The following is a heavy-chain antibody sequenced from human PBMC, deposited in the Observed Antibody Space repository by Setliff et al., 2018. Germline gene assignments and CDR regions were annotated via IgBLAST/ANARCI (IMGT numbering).Heavy chain of an antibody. CDR1: GFSFSNFA. CDR3: ARSGSYRVDY. Sequence: GGSLRLSCAAAGFSFSNFAMSWVRQAPGKGLEWVSSTIGSGGDRDYADSVRGRFTISRDNARNSLYLEMNSLRADDTAVYYCARSGSYRVDYWGQGTLVTVSS. V-gene: IGHV3-21*06. J-gene: IGHJ4*02. D-gene: IGHD1-26*01. CDR2: TIGSGGDR.